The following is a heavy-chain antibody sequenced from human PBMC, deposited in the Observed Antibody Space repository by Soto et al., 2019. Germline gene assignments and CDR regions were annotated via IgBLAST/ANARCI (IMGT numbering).Heavy chain of an antibody. V-gene: IGHV1-3*01. CDR1: GYIFINYA. J-gene: IGHJ4*02. D-gene: IGHD3-22*01. CDR3: ARGGEMKYYDSSGYLY. Sequence: GASVKVSCKAPGYIFINYAIHWVRQAPGQRLEWMGWINAGKGNTIYSQKFQDRITINRDTSASTAYMEMSRLRPEDTAVYYCARGGEMKYYDSSGYLYWGQGTLVTVSS. CDR2: INAGKGNT.